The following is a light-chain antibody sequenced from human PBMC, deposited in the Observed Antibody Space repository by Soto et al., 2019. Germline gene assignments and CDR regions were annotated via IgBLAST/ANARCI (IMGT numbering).Light chain of an antibody. CDR3: QQSYTTPRT. Sequence: DIQMTQSPSSLSASIGDRVTLTCRASRNIEIYLNWYQHRPGKAPKLLVYAASNLQSGVSSRFSGRVYGTDFTLPITSLQPEDFATYYRQQSYTTPRTFGHGTRVEIK. CDR2: AAS. CDR1: RNIEIY. J-gene: IGKJ1*01. V-gene: IGKV1-39*01.